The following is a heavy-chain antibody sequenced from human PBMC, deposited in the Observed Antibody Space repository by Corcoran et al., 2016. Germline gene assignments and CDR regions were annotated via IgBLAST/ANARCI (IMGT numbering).Heavy chain of an antibody. Sequence: EVQLVESGGGLVKPGGSLRLSCAASGFTFSNAWMSWVRQAPGKGLEWVGRIKSKTDGGTTDYAAPVKGRFTISRDDSKNTLYLQMNSLKTEDTAVYYCTTDIEYQLLLKQSPTNWFDPWGQGTLVTVSS. CDR1: GFTFSNAW. D-gene: IGHD2-2*01. J-gene: IGHJ5*02. V-gene: IGHV3-15*01. CDR2: IKSKTDGGTT. CDR3: TTDIEYQLLLKQSPTNWFDP.